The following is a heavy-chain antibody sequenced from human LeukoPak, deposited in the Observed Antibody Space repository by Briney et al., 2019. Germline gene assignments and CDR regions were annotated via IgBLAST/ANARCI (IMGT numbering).Heavy chain of an antibody. J-gene: IGHJ5*02. Sequence: NTSETLSLTCTVSGGPISSYYWSWIRQPPGKGLEWIGYIYYSGSTNYNPSLKSRVTISVDTSKNQFSLKLSSVTAADTAVYYCARKGSYTNWFDPWGQGTLVTVSS. CDR1: GGPISSYY. D-gene: IGHD3-10*01. CDR3: ARKGSYTNWFDP. V-gene: IGHV4-59*01. CDR2: IYYSGST.